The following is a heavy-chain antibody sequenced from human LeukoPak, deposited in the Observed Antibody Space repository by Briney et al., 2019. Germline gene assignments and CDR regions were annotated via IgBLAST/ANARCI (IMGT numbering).Heavy chain of an antibody. D-gene: IGHD3-3*01. CDR3: ASRPGYFWSGYS. V-gene: IGHV1-69*06. CDR1: VGTFSSYA. CDR2: IIPIFGTA. J-gene: IGHJ5*02. Sequence: ASVKISCKASVGTFSSYAISWVRQAPGQGLEWMGGIIPIFGTANYAQKFQGRVTMTADNSTSTAYMELSSLRSEDTAVYYCASRPGYFWSGYSWGQGTLVTVSS.